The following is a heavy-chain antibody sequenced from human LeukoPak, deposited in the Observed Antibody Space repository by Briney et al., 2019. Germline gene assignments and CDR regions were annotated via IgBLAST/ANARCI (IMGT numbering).Heavy chain of an antibody. J-gene: IGHJ6*02. V-gene: IGHV3-53*01. CDR1: GFTVNAQH. Sequence: PGRSLRLSCAASGFTVNAQHMSWVRQAPGKGLEWVSVIYSGGGTYYAHSVSGRFTMSRDNSKNALFLQLNSLRAEDTAVYYCVSHYGMDVWGQGTTVTVSS. CDR2: IYSGGGT. CDR3: VSHYGMDV.